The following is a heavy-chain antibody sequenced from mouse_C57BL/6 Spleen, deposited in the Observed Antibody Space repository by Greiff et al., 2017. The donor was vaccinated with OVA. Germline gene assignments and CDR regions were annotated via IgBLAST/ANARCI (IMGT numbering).Heavy chain of an antibody. CDR1: GYAFSSSW. J-gene: IGHJ1*03. Sequence: VQGVESGPELVKPGASVKISCKASGYAFSSSWMNWVKQRPGKGLEWIGRIYPGDGDTNYNGKFKGKATLTADKSSSTAYMQLSSLTSEDSAVYFCARSYYSNYDWYFDVWGTGTTVTVSS. CDR3: ARSYYSNYDWYFDV. CDR2: IYPGDGDT. D-gene: IGHD2-5*01. V-gene: IGHV1-82*01.